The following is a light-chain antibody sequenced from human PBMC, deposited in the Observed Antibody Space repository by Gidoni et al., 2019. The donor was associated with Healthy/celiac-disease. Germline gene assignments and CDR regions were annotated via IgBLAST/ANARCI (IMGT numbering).Light chain of an antibody. CDR1: QSVLYSANNKNY. Sequence: IVLTQSPDSLAVSPGERATINCKSSQSVLYSANNKNYLAWYQQKPGQPPRLLIHWASTRESGVPDRFSGSGSGTDFTLTSSSLQAEDVAVYYCQQYYSTPHTFGQGTKLEIK. J-gene: IGKJ2*01. V-gene: IGKV4-1*01. CDR3: QQYYSTPHT. CDR2: WAS.